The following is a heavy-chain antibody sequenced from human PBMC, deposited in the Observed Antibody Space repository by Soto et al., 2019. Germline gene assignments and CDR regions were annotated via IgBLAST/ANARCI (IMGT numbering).Heavy chain of an antibody. CDR2: ISYDGRHK. V-gene: IGHV3-30*04. CDR3: XXXXXXXXXXXPDF. J-gene: IGHJ4*02. CDR1: GFTFSTYT. Sequence: QVQLVESGGGVVQPGRSLRLSCAASGFTFSTYTMHWVRQAPGKGLEWVAVISYDGRHKYYADSVKGRFTISRDNSKXXXXXXXXXXXXXXXXXXXXXXXXXXXXXXXPDFWGQGTLVTVSS.